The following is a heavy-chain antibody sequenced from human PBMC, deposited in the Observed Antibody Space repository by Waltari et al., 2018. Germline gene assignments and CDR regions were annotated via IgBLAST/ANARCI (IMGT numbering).Heavy chain of an antibody. D-gene: IGHD2-21*01. CDR2: IWYDGSNK. CDR3: ARGADYYFDY. CDR1: GFPFSSSG. Sequence: QVQLVESGGGVVQPGRSLRLSCAASGFPFSSSGLPWVRQAPGKGLEWVAVIWYDGSNKYYADSVKGRFTISRDNSKNTLYLQMNSLRAEDTAVYYCARGADYYFDYWGQGTLVTVSS. V-gene: IGHV3-33*01. J-gene: IGHJ4*02.